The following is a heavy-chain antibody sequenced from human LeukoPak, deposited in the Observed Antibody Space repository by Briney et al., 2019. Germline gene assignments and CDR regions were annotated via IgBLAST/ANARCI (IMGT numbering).Heavy chain of an antibody. CDR1: GYSFTSYW. Sequence: GESLKISCKGSGYSFTSYWIGWVRQMPGEGLEWTGIIYPGDSDTRYSPSFLGLVTISADKSITTAYLQWSSLMDSDTAMYYCARQTGAFDYWGQGTLVTVS. CDR2: IYPGDSDT. CDR3: ARQTGAFDY. D-gene: IGHD2-8*02. J-gene: IGHJ4*02. V-gene: IGHV5-51*01.